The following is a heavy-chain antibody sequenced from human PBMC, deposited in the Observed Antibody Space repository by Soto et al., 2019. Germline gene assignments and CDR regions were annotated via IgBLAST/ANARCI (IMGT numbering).Heavy chain of an antibody. CDR1: GYKFTTYW. J-gene: IGHJ3*01. Sequence: GESLKISCKASGYKFTTYWIGWVRQMPGKGLEWMGIVYPGDSETRYSPSFQGHVTVSADTSLSTAYLHWNSLWASATAMYYCARHPAAGEYHCDALDLWGQGIMVTVSS. CDR2: VYPGDSET. V-gene: IGHV5-51*01. CDR3: ARHPAAGEYHCDALDL. D-gene: IGHD6-13*01.